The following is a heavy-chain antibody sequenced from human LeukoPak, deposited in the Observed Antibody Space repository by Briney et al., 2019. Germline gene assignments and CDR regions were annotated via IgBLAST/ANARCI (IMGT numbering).Heavy chain of an antibody. CDR3: ARDGKIQRDIWFDP. J-gene: IGHJ5*02. CDR1: GFIFGNYW. CDR2: MKGDGKTQ. D-gene: IGHD5-18*01. V-gene: IGHV3-7*01. Sequence: GGSLRLSCTTSGFIFGNYWMTWVRQAPGRCLEWVANMKGDGKTQFYADSVKGRFTISRDNTKNSLYLQMNSLRAEDTAVYYCARDGKIQRDIWFDPWGPGTLVTVSS.